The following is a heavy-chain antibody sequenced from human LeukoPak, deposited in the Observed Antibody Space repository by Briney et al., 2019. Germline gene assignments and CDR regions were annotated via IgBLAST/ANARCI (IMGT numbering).Heavy chain of an antibody. J-gene: IGHJ4*02. D-gene: IGHD3-9*01. Sequence: GGSLRLSCAASGFTLSLYWMNWVRRAPGKGLEWVANIKQDGSEKNYVDSVKGRFTISRDNAKNSPYLQMNNLRVEDTAMYYCAGGTGFIIKDWGQGTLVTVSS. CDR1: GFTLSLYW. CDR2: IKQDGSEK. V-gene: IGHV3-7*03. CDR3: AGGTGFIIKD.